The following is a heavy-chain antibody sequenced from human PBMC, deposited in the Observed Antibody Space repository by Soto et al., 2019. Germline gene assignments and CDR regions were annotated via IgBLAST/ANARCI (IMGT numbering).Heavy chain of an antibody. J-gene: IGHJ4*02. CDR1: GFTFSSYG. Sequence: GGSLRLSCAASGFTFSSYGMHWVRQAPGKGLEWVAVISYDGSNKYYADSVKGRFTISRDNSKNTLYLQMNSLRAEDTAVYYCAKDTDRGIYDYWGQGTLVTVSS. D-gene: IGHD3-3*01. V-gene: IGHV3-30*18. CDR3: AKDTDRGIYDY. CDR2: ISYDGSNK.